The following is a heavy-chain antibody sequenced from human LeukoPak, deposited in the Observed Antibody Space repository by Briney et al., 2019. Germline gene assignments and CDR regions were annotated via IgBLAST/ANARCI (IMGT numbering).Heavy chain of an antibody. CDR3: ARGGYSGYDFAFYYYYYMDV. Sequence: SETLSLTCTVSGGSISSYYWGWIRQPAGKGLEWIGRIYTSGSTNYNPSLKSRVTMSVDTSKNQFSLKLSSVTAADTAVYYCARGGYSGYDFAFYYYYYMDVWGKGTTVTVSS. CDR2: IYTSGST. V-gene: IGHV4-4*07. CDR1: GGSISSYY. D-gene: IGHD5-12*01. J-gene: IGHJ6*03.